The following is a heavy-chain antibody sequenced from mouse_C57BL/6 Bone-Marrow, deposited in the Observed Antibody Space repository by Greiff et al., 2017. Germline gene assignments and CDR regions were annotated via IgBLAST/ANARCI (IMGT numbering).Heavy chain of an antibody. CDR2: ILPGSGST. Sequence: QVQLQQSGAELMKPGASVKLSCKATGYTFTGYWIEWVKQRPGHGLEWIGEILPGSGSTNYNEKFKGKATFTADTSSNTAYMQLSSLTTEDSAISYCASFLITTVVATDYAMDYWGQGTSVTVSS. CDR3: ASFLITTVVATDYAMDY. V-gene: IGHV1-9*01. CDR1: GYTFTGYW. J-gene: IGHJ4*01. D-gene: IGHD1-1*01.